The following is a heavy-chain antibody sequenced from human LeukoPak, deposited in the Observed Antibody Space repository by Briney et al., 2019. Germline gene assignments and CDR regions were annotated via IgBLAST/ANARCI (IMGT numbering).Heavy chain of an antibody. CDR2: ISDSGGRT. D-gene: IGHD5-24*01. CDR1: GITLSNYG. Sequence: GGSLRLSCAVSGITLSNYGMSWVRQAPGKGLEWVAGISDSGGRTNYADSVKGRFTISRDNPKNTLNLQMNSLRAEDTAVYYCARVRDGYNYVWGQGTLVTVSS. V-gene: IGHV3-23*01. CDR3: ARVRDGYNYV. J-gene: IGHJ4*02.